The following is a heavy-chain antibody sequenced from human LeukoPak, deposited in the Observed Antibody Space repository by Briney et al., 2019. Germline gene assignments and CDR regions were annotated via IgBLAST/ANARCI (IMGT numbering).Heavy chain of an antibody. V-gene: IGHV3-7*01. CDR1: GFTFSSYE. J-gene: IGHJ4*02. CDR2: IKQDGSEK. D-gene: IGHD3-10*01. CDR3: ARSSYGSGSYYNPPDYFDY. Sequence: GGSLRLSCAASGFTFSSYEMNWVRQAPGKGLEWVANIKQDGSEKYYVDSVKGRFTISRDNAKNSLYLQMNSLRAEDTAVYYCARSSYGSGSYYNPPDYFDYWGQGTLVTVSS.